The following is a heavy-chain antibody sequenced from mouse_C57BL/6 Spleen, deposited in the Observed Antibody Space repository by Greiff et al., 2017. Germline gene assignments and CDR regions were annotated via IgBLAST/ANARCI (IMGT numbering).Heavy chain of an antibody. V-gene: IGHV10-1*01. CDR3: VRSGSSYRGYGMGY. D-gene: IGHD1-1*01. J-gene: IGHJ4*01. CDR2: IRSKSNNYAT. CDR1: GFSFNTYA. Sequence: EVQLVESGGGLVQPKGSLKLSCAASGFSFNTYAMNWVRQAPGKGLEWVARIRSKSNNYATYYADSVKDRFTISRDDSESMLYLQMNNLKTEDTAMYYCVRSGSSYRGYGMGYWGQGTSGTVSS.